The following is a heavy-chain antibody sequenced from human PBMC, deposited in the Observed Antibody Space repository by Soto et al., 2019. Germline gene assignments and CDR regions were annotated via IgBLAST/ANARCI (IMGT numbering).Heavy chain of an antibody. Sequence: SETLSLTCTVSGCYISSYYWSWIRQPPGKGLEWIGYIYYSGSTNYNPSLKSRVTISVDTSKNQFSLKLSSVTAADTAVYYCARGGIAAAGTSNWFDPWGQGTLVTVSS. V-gene: IGHV4-59*08. CDR2: IYYSGST. CDR1: GCYISSYY. J-gene: IGHJ5*02. CDR3: ARGGIAAAGTSNWFDP. D-gene: IGHD6-13*01.